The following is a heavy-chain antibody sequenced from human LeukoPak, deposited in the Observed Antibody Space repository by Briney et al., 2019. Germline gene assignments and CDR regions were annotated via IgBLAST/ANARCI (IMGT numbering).Heavy chain of an antibody. CDR2: IYYSGST. D-gene: IGHD6-6*01. J-gene: IGHJ4*02. Sequence: SETLSLTCTVSGGSISSHYWSWIRQPPGKGLEWIGYIYYSGSTNYNPSLKSRVTISVDTSKNQFSLKLSSVTAADTAVYYCARDPYSSSGYFDYWGQGTLVTVYS. CDR3: ARDPYSSSGYFDY. CDR1: GGSISSHY. V-gene: IGHV4-59*11.